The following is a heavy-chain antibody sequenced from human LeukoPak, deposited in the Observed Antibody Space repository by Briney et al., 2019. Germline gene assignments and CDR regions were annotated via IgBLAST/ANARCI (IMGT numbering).Heavy chain of an antibody. J-gene: IGHJ4*02. CDR2: MYYSGST. CDR3: ASLYSGSYDTGSFDYFIY. CDR1: GGSISSCY. D-gene: IGHD1-26*01. Sequence: SETLTLTCTVSGGSISSCYWSGIRQPPGKGLEWIGYMYYSGSTNYNPSLKSRVTISVDTSKNQFSLKLSSVTAADTAVYYCASLYSGSYDTGSFDYFIYWGQGTLVTVSS. V-gene: IGHV4-59*01.